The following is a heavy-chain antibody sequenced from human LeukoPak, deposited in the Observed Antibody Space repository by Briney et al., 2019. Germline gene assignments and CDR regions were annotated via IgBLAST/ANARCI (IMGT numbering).Heavy chain of an antibody. J-gene: IGHJ3*02. V-gene: IGHV4-31*03. D-gene: IGHD2-15*01. CDR3: ARSTKLGYCSGGSCGEDAFDI. CDR2: IYYSWST. CDR1: GGSISSVGYY. Sequence: SQTLSLTCTVSGGSISSVGYYWSWIRQHPGKGLEWIGYIYYSWSTYYNPSLKSRVTISVDTSKNQFSLKLSSVTAADTAVYYCARSTKLGYCSGGSCGEDAFDIWGQGTMVTDSS.